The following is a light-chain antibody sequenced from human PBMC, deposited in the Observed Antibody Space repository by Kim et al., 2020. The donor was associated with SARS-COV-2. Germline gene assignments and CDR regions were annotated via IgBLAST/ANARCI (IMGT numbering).Light chain of an antibody. J-gene: IGKJ2*02. Sequence: PPGAAATLSCRASQSVSSSYLAWYQQKGGQAPRLLMYDASKRATGIPDRFSGSGSGTDFTLTISRLEPEDFAVYYCQQYGSAPCTFGQGTKLEI. CDR3: QQYGSAPCT. CDR2: DAS. V-gene: IGKV3-20*01. CDR1: QSVSSSY.